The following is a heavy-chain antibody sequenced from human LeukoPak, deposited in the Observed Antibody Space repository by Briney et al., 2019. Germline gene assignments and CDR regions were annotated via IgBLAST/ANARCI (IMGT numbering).Heavy chain of an antibody. D-gene: IGHD5-12*01. CDR2: INHSGST. Sequence: GSLRLSCAASGFTFSNAWMSWIRQPPGKGLEWIGEINHSGSTNYNPSLKSRVTISVDTSKNQFSLKLSSVTAADTAVYYCARGTSLYSGYRVYGMDVWGQGTTVTVSS. CDR3: ARGTSLYSGYRVYGMDV. V-gene: IGHV4-34*01. J-gene: IGHJ6*02. CDR1: GFTFSNAW.